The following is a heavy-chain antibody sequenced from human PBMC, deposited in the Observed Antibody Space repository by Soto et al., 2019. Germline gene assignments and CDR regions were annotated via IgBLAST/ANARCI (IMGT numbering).Heavy chain of an antibody. Sequence: QVQLQESGPGLVKPSQTLSLTCTVSGGSISSGDYYWSWIRQPPGKGLEWIGYIYHSGRTYYNPSLKLRVTLSVDTAKNQFPLKLSSVTAADTAVYYCARVGGFGATTIDYWGQGTLVTVSS. CDR3: ARVGGFGATTIDY. V-gene: IGHV4-30-4*01. D-gene: IGHD3-10*01. CDR2: IYHSGRT. J-gene: IGHJ4*02. CDR1: GGSISSGDYY.